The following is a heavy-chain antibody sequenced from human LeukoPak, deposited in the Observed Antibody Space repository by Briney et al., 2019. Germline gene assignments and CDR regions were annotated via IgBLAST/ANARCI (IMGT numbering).Heavy chain of an antibody. CDR2: INHSGST. V-gene: IGHV4-34*01. J-gene: IGHJ4*02. CDR1: GGSFSGYY. CDR3: ARDSSYYDSSGYYGY. D-gene: IGHD3-22*01. Sequence: PSETLSLTCAVYGGSFSGYYWSWSRQPPGKGLEWIGEINHSGSTNYNPSLKSRVTISVDTSKNQFSLKLSSVTAADTAVYYCARDSSYYDSSGYYGYWGQGTLVTVSS.